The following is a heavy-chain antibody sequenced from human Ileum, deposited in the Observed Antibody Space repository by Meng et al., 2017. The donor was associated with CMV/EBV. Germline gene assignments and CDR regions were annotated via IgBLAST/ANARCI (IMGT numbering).Heavy chain of an antibody. CDR3: ARAGIPHYDFWSGYNRGGNWFDP. D-gene: IGHD3-3*01. J-gene: IGHJ5*02. V-gene: IGHV1-2*02. Sequence: YYMHWVRQAPGQGLEWMGWINPNGDGTNYAQKFQGRVTMTRDTSISTAYMELSRLRSDDTAVYYCARAGIPHYDFWSGYNRGGNWFDPWGQGTLVTVSS. CDR1: YY. CDR2: INPNGDGT.